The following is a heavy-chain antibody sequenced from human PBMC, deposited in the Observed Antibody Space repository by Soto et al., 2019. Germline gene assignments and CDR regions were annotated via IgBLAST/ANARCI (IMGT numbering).Heavy chain of an antibody. V-gene: IGHV3-9*01. J-gene: IGHJ4*02. CDR3: ARAPGYCTGDACSNLGYSDY. D-gene: IGHD2-8*02. CDR2: ISWNTGTI. CDR1: GFTFGNFA. Sequence: EVQLVESGGGLVQPGGSLRLSCAASGFTFGNFAMHWVRKAPGKGLDWVAGISWNTGTIDYADSVKGRFTISRDNAERSLYLQMNNLRAEDTAVYYCARAPGYCTGDACSNLGYSDYWGLGTLVTVSS.